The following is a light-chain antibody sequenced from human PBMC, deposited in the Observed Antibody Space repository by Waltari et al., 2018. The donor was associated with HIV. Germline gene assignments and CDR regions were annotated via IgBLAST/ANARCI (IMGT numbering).Light chain of an antibody. CDR3: QQASRFPLT. V-gene: IGKV1-12*01. CDR1: ESISSW. CDR2: YAS. Sequence: DIQMTQSPSSVSASVGDRVIITCRASESISSWLAWYQPKPGRAPKLLVQYASNLESGVPSRFSGSGSGTEFTLTISSLQPEDFATYYCQQASRFPLTLGGGTKVEIK. J-gene: IGKJ4*01.